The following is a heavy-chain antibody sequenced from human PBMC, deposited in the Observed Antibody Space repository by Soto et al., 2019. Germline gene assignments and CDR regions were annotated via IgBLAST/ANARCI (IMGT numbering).Heavy chain of an antibody. CDR1: GYIFVNYG. J-gene: IGHJ6*02. D-gene: IGHD3-16*01. CDR3: AMVDNYVTPTPQDV. Sequence: QVQLVQSGDEVRKPGSSVKVSCKASGYIFVNYGIAWVRQAPGQGLEWMGWISPYSGNTHYASKIQGRITMTTDPSTFTTYLEPGSLTSDDTAVYYCAMVDNYVTPTPQDVWGQGTTVTVSS. V-gene: IGHV1-18*01. CDR2: ISPYSGNT.